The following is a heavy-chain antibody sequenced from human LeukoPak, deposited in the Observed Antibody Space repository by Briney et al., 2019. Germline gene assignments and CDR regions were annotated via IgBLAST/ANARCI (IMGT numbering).Heavy chain of an antibody. Sequence: SVKVSCKASGGTFSSYAISWVRQAPGQGLEWMGGIIPIFGTANYAQKFQGRVTITADESTSTAYMELSSLRSEDTAVYYCARDRGWDYYDSSGSKSQWVAYYYMDVWGKGTTVTISS. CDR3: ARDRGWDYYDSSGSKSQWVAYYYMDV. CDR2: IIPIFGTA. J-gene: IGHJ6*03. D-gene: IGHD3-22*01. CDR1: GGTFSSYA. V-gene: IGHV1-69*13.